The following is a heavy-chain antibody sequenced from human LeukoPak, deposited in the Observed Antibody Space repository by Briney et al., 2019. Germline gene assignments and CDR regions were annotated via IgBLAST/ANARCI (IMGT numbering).Heavy chain of an antibody. CDR3: ARSPPWEIKFGGVIIVYHH. Sequence: ASVMVSCKTSGYKFSVYVISWVRQAPGQGLEWVGWISGYDGKTNSAEKLQGRVTMTTDTATSTAKMELRSLRFDDTAVYYCARSPPWEIKFGGVIIVYHHWGQGTLVSVSS. CDR2: ISGYDGKT. D-gene: IGHD3-16*02. J-gene: IGHJ5*02. V-gene: IGHV1-18*01. CDR1: GYKFSVYV.